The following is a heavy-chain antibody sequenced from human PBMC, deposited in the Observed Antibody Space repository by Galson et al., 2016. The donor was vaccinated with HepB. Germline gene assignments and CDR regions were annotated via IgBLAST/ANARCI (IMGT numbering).Heavy chain of an antibody. CDR2: IDPSDSYT. J-gene: IGHJ4*02. CDR1: GSSFTSYW. D-gene: IGHD2-15*01. CDR3: ARHCSGGSCYHPDC. V-gene: IGHV5-10-1*01. Sequence: QSGAEVKKPGESLRISCKASGSSFTSYWISWVRQMPGKGLEWMGRIDPSDSYTKYSPSFQGHVTISADKSISTSYLQWGSLKASDTAMYYCARHCSGGSCYHPDCWGQGTLVTVSS.